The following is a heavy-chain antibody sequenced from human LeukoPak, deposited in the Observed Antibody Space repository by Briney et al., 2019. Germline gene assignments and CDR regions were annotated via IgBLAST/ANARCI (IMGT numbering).Heavy chain of an antibody. CDR3: ARGKRIVGATGYYFDY. CDR2: IYYSGST. V-gene: IGHV4-59*01. D-gene: IGHD1-26*01. J-gene: IGHJ4*02. CDR1: GGSISSYY. Sequence: PSETLSLTCAVSGGSISSYYWSWIRQPPGKGLEWIGYIYYSGSTNYNPSLKSRVTISVDTSKNQFSLKLSSVTAADTAVYYCARGKRIVGATGYYFDYWGQGTLVTVSS.